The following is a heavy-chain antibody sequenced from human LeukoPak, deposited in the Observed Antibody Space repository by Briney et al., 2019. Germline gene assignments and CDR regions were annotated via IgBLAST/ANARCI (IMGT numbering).Heavy chain of an antibody. CDR3: AKDWSCGSTTCYAGPYFES. Sequence: PGGSLRLSCAASGFTFSSYWMSWVRQAPGKGLEWVANIKQEGSEKYYVESVKGRFTISRDNAKNSLYLQMNSLRAEDMAVYYCAKDWSCGSTTCYAGPYFESWGQGTLVTVSS. CDR1: GFTFSSYW. J-gene: IGHJ4*02. V-gene: IGHV3-7*01. CDR2: IKQEGSEK. D-gene: IGHD2-2*01.